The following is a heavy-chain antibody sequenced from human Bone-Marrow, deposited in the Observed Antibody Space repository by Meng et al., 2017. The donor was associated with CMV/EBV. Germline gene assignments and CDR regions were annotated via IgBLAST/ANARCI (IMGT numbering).Heavy chain of an antibody. D-gene: IGHD3-16*01. CDR1: GGTFSSYA. Sequence: SCKASGGTFSSYAMHWVRQAPGKGLEWVAVISYDGSNKYYADSVKGRFTISRDNSKNTLYLQMNSLRAEDTAVYYCARDTMGFGDYWGQGTLVTVSS. CDR3: ARDTMGFGDY. CDR2: ISYDGSNK. J-gene: IGHJ4*02. V-gene: IGHV3-30*04.